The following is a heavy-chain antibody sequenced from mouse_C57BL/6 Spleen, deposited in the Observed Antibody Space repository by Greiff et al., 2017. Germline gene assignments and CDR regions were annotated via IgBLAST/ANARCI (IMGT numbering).Heavy chain of an antibody. CDR1: GYAFSSYW. CDR2: IYPGDGDT. D-gene: IGHD2-4*01. CDR3: ARWGDYERAAFAY. J-gene: IGHJ3*01. V-gene: IGHV1-80*01. Sequence: QVQLKESGAELVKPGASVKISCKASGYAFSSYWMNWVKQRPGKGLEWIGQIYPGDGDTNYNGKFKGKATLTADKSSSTAYMQLSSLTSEDSAVYFCARWGDYERAAFAYWGQGTLVTVSA.